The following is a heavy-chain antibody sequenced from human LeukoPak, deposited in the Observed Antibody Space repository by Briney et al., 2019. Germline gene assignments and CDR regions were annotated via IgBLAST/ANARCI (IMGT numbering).Heavy chain of an antibody. CDR1: GFTFSSYG. CDR2: ITSSSSAI. D-gene: IGHD3-22*01. CDR3: ATDYYDSSGLIYFDY. Sequence: GGSLRLSCAASGFTFSSYGMNWVRQAPGKGLEWVSYITSSSSAIYYTDSVKGRFTISRDNAKNAVYLQMNSLRAEDTAVYYCATDYYDSSGLIYFDYWGQGTLVTVSS. V-gene: IGHV3-48*04. J-gene: IGHJ4*02.